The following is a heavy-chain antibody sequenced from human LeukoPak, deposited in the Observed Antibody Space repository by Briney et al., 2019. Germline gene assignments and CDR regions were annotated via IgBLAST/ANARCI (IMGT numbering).Heavy chain of an antibody. J-gene: IGHJ5*02. D-gene: IGHD3-10*01. CDR1: GFTFSSYG. CDR3: AKDMVRGVNWFDP. V-gene: IGHV3-30*02. CDR2: IRYDGSNK. Sequence: TGGSLRLSCAASGFTFSSYGMHWVRQAPGKGLEWVAFIRYDGSNKYYADSVKGRFTISRDNSKNTLYLQMNSLRAEDTAVYYCAKDMVRGVNWFDPWGQGTLVTVSS.